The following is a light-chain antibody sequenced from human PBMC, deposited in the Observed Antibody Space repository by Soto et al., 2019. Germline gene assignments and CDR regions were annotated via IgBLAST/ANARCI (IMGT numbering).Light chain of an antibody. CDR3: HQYSDPPPT. CDR1: QGVSSND. CDR2: GAS. Sequence: LLTQSPATLSLSPGERATLSFRASQGVSSNDVAWYQQQPGEAPRLLISGASGRATGIPDWFSASGSGTVSTLIICILEQEDSAVFCCHQYSDPPPTFGQGTKVDIK. J-gene: IGKJ1*01. V-gene: IGKV3-20*01.